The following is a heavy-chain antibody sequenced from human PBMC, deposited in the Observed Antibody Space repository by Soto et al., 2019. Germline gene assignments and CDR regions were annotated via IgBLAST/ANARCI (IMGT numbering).Heavy chain of an antibody. V-gene: IGHV2-5*01. J-gene: IGHJ4*02. CDR2: IFWNDAK. CDR1: GFSFSTTGAG. CDR3: AYRRGGSSSGGNFDY. Sequence: QIALKGSGPTLVKPSQTLTLTCTFSGFSFSTTGAGVGWIRQPPGKALEWLALIFWNDAKRYSPSLRSRLTIIKDTSKNQVVLTMTNVDPVDTATYYCAYRRGGSSSGGNFDYWGQGTPVTVYS. D-gene: IGHD2-15*01.